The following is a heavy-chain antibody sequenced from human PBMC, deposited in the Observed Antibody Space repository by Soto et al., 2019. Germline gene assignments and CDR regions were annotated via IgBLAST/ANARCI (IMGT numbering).Heavy chain of an antibody. CDR2: IWYDGSNK. J-gene: IGHJ6*02. V-gene: IGHV3-33*01. Sequence: GGSLRLSCAASGFTFSRYGIHWVRQAPGKGLEWVAVIWYDGSNKYYADSVKGRFTISRDNSKNTLYLQMNSLRAADTAVYYCARDRAAANYYYGMDVWGQGTTVTVSS. CDR3: ARDRAAANYYYGMDV. D-gene: IGHD6-13*01. CDR1: GFTFSRYG.